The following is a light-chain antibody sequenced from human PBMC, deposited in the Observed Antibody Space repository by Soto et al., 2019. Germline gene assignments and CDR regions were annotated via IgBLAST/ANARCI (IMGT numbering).Light chain of an antibody. Sequence: QSALTQPASVSGSPGQSITISCTGTSSDVGGYNYVSWYQQHPGKAPKLMIYDVSNRPSGVSNLFSGSKSGNTASLTISGLQSADEADYFCSSYTSGRTYVFGTWTKVTVL. CDR3: SSYTSGRTYV. CDR2: DVS. J-gene: IGLJ1*01. V-gene: IGLV2-14*01. CDR1: SSDVGGYNY.